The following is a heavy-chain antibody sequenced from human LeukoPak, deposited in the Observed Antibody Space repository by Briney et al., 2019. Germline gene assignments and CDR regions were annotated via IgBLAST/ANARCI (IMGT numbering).Heavy chain of an antibody. V-gene: IGHV5-51*01. Sequence: GESLKISCKGSGYSFTSYWIGWVRQMPGNGLECMGIIHPGDSDTKYSPSFQGQVTISADRSITTAYLQWSSLEASDTAVYYCARGNYGDYLNWFDPWGQGTLVTVSS. CDR2: IHPGDSDT. J-gene: IGHJ5*02. CDR1: GYSFTSYW. D-gene: IGHD4-17*01. CDR3: ARGNYGDYLNWFDP.